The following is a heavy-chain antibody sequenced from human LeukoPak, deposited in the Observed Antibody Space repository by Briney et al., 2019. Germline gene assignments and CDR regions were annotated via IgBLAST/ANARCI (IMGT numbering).Heavy chain of an antibody. CDR2: IYSGGST. D-gene: IGHD5/OR15-5a*01. V-gene: IGHV3-53*01. CDR1: GFTVSNNY. CDR3: ARDSLGMSTLDS. Sequence: GGSLRLSCAASGFTVSNNYMSWVRQAPGKGLEWVSVIYSGGSTYYADSVKGRFTISRDSSKNTLYLQMNSLRAEDTAVYYCARDSLGMSTLDSWGQETLVTVSS. J-gene: IGHJ4*02.